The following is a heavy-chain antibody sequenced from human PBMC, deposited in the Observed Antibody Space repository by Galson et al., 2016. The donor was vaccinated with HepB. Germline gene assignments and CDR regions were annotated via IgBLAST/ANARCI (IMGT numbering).Heavy chain of an antibody. J-gene: IGHJ5*02. CDR3: AKTLGYCSGGSCSYLDP. D-gene: IGHD2-15*01. Sequence: QSGAEVKQPGESLRISCQASGYTFTTYWINWVRQVPGKGLEWRGRIDPSDSFIDYSPSFEGHITISTDKSKSTAYLQWTSLKASDTAMYYCAKTLGYCSGGSCSYLDPWGQGTLVTVAS. V-gene: IGHV5-10-1*01. CDR1: GYTFTTYW. CDR2: IDPSDSFI.